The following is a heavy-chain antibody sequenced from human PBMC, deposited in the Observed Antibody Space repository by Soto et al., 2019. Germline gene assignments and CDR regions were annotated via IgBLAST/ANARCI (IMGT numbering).Heavy chain of an antibody. Sequence: QVQLQESGPGLVKPSETLSLTCTVSGGSISTYYWSWIRQPPGKGLEWIGYIYYSGRTNYNPSLKSLVTMSVDTSKNQFSLKVNSVTAADTAVYYCARDVGVAGTWYAFDTWGQGTMVTVSS. CDR2: IYYSGRT. V-gene: IGHV4-59*01. J-gene: IGHJ3*02. CDR1: GGSISTYY. D-gene: IGHD6-19*01. CDR3: ARDVGVAGTWYAFDT.